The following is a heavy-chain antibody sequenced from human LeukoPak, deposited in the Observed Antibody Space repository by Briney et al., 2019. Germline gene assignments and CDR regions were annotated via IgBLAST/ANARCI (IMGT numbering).Heavy chain of an antibody. CDR2: INPNSGDT. J-gene: IGHJ6*03. Sequence: GASVKVSCKASGYIFTGYYMHWVRQAPGQGLEWMGWINPNSGDTNYAQKFQGRVTITADKSTSTAYMELSSLRSEDTAVYYCARDRDRYYDILTGYPWIYMDVWGKGTTVTVSS. V-gene: IGHV1-2*02. D-gene: IGHD3-9*01. CDR3: ARDRDRYYDILTGYPWIYMDV. CDR1: GYIFTGYY.